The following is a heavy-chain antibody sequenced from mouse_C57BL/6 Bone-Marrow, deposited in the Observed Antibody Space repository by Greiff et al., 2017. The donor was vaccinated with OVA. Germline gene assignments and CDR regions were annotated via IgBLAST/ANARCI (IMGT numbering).Heavy chain of an antibody. V-gene: IGHV1-74*01. Sequence: QVHVKQPGAELVKPGASVKVSCKASGYTFTSYWMHWVKQRPGQGLEWIGRIHPSDSDTNYNQKFKGKATLTVDKSSSTAYMQLSSLTSEDSAVYYCSIGYYGSSFYWYFDGWGTGTTVTVSS. CDR3: SIGYYGSSFYWYFDG. CDR1: GYTFTSYW. J-gene: IGHJ1*03. CDR2: IHPSDSDT. D-gene: IGHD1-1*01.